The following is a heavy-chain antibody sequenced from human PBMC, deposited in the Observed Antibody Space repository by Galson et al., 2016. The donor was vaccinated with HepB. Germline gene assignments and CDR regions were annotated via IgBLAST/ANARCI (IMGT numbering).Heavy chain of an antibody. D-gene: IGHD2-8*01. Sequence: PALVKPTQTLTLTCTFSGFSLSTSGVCVAWICQPSGKALEWLALIAWDETTSYNTSLQTRVNISKDTSKNQVALTLANVDPVDTATYFCARFTGWHVPGDYATFECWGQGTVVTV. CDR1: GFSLSTSGVC. J-gene: IGHJ4*03. V-gene: IGHV2-70*01. CDR2: IAWDETT. CDR3: ARFTGWHVPGDYATFEC.